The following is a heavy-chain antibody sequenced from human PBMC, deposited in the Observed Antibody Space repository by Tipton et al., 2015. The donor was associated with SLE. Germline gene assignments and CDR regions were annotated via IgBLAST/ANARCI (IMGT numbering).Heavy chain of an antibody. CDR2: ISSSSSYI. D-gene: IGHD4-23*01. CDR3: AREDYGGNYFDY. Sequence: SLRLSCAASGFTFSSYSMNWVRQAPGKGLEWVSSISSSSSYIYYADSVKGRFTISRHNSKNTLYLQMNSLRPEDTAVYYCAREDYGGNYFDYWGQGTLVTVSS. CDR1: GFTFSSYS. V-gene: IGHV3-21*04. J-gene: IGHJ4*02.